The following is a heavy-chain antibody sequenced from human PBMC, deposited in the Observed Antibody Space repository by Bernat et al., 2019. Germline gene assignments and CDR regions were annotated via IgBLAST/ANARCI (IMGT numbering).Heavy chain of an antibody. J-gene: IGHJ3*02. Sequence: QMQLVQSGPEVKKPGTSVKVSCKASGFTFTSSAMQWVRQARGQRLEWIGWIVVGSGNTNYAQKFQERVTITRDMSTSTAYMELSSLRSEDTAVYYCAAGCYYDMLTGTLDAFDIWGQGTMVTVSS. CDR3: AAGCYYDMLTGTLDAFDI. D-gene: IGHD3-9*01. V-gene: IGHV1-58*02. CDR1: GFTFTSSA. CDR2: IVVGSGNT.